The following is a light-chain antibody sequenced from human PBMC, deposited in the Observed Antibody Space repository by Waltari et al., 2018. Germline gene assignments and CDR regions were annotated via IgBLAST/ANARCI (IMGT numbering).Light chain of an antibody. CDR1: PPISNY. J-gene: IGKJ1*01. V-gene: IGKV1-39*01. CDR3: QQSYTTPRT. CDR2: AVS. Sequence: DIQMTQSPSSLSASVGDPVTITCRASPPISNYLTWFQQKAGKAPKLLIYAVSTLKSGVPSRFSGSGSGTDFSLTIDSLQPEDSATYYCQQSYTTPRTFGQGTKVEV.